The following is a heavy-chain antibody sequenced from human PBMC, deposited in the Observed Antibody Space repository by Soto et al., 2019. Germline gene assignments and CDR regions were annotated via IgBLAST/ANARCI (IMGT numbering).Heavy chain of an antibody. J-gene: IGHJ4*02. Sequence: QVQLKESGPGLVKPSETLSLTGTVSGGSISSYYWRWIRQPPGKGLEWIGYIYYSGSTNYNHSLKSPVTISVDTSKKQFSLKLSSVTAADTAVYYCARSSSGWYAVDYWGQGTLVTVSS. D-gene: IGHD6-19*01. CDR3: ARSSSGWYAVDY. V-gene: IGHV4-59*01. CDR2: IYYSGST. CDR1: GGSISSYY.